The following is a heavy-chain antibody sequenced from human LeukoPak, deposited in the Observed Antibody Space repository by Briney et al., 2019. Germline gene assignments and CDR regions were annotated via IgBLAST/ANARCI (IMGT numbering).Heavy chain of an antibody. CDR3: ARGVEPLAANTLAY. Sequence: PGWSLRLSCAASGFTVITNDMTWVRQAPGKGLEWVSVLYSDGNTKYADSVQGRFTISRDNSKNTLYLEMNSLSPDDTAVYYCARGVEPLAANTLAYWGQGTLVPVSS. CDR1: GFTVITND. V-gene: IGHV3-53*01. CDR2: LYSDGNT. D-gene: IGHD1-14*01. J-gene: IGHJ4*02.